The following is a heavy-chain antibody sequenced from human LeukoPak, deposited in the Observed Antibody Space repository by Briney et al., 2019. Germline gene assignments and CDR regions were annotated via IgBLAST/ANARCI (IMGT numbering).Heavy chain of an antibody. J-gene: IGHJ4*02. CDR3: AKSPDQYSSSYLSDY. D-gene: IGHD6-6*01. CDR2: ISGSGGST. CDR1: GFTFSSYA. V-gene: IGHV3-23*01. Sequence: GGSLRLSCAASGFTFSSYAMSWVRQAPGKGLEWVSAISGSGGSTYYADSVKGRFTISRDNSKNTLYLQMNSLRAEDTAVYYCAKSPDQYSSSYLSDYWGQGTLVTVSS.